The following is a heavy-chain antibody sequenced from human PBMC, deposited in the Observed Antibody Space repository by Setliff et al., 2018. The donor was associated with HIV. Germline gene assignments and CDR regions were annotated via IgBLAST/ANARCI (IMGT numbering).Heavy chain of an antibody. CDR3: ARLGGNTFKYAFDI. D-gene: IGHD2-15*01. J-gene: IGHJ3*02. V-gene: IGHV4-34*01. CDR1: GGSFSGYY. CDR2: INHSGST. Sequence: SETLSLTCAVYGGSFSGYYWSWIRQPPGKGLEWIGEINHSGSTNYNPSLKSRVTISVDTSKNQFSLKLTSVTAADTAVYYCARLGGNTFKYAFDIWGQGTMVTVSS.